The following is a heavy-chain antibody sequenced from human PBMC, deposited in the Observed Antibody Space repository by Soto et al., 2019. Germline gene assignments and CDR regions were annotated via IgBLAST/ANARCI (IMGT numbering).Heavy chain of an antibody. CDR3: ARGITKVRGPGNYYYYGMDV. Sequence: VKVSCQASVCSFSSYAFCRVREAPAQAREWMGGSIPIFGTANHEQKFPGRVTITADASTNTAYLELSSLRSEDTPVYYCARGITKVRGPGNYYYYGMDVWGQGTTVIVSS. CDR1: VCSFSSYA. CDR2: SIPIFGTA. J-gene: IGHJ6*02. D-gene: IGHD3-10*01. V-gene: IGHV1-69*13.